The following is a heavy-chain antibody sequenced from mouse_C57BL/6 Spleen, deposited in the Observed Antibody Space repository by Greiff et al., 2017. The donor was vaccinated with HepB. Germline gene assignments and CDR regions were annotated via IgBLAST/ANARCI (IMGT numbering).Heavy chain of an antibody. CDR2: ISDGGSYT. V-gene: IGHV5-4*01. CDR1: GFTFSSYA. CDR3: ARDETRFSTGTGGYFDY. Sequence: EVQLVESGGGLVKPGGSLKLSCAASGFTFSSYAMSWVRQTPEKRLEWVATISDGGSYTYYPDNVKGRFTISRDNAKNNLYLQMSHLKSEDTAMYYCARDETRFSTGTGGYFDYWGQGTTLTVSS. D-gene: IGHD4-1*02. J-gene: IGHJ2*01.